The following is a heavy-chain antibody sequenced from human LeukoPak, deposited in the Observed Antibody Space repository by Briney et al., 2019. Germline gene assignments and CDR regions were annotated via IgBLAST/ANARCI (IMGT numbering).Heavy chain of an antibody. D-gene: IGHD3-10*01. V-gene: IGHV5-51*01. Sequence: GESLKISCNGSGYSVTSYWIGWVRQMPGKGLEWMGIISPGDSDTRYSTSFQGQVTISADKSISTAYLQWSSLKASDTAMYYCARQPRIGESVDYWGQGTLVTVSS. CDR1: GYSVTSYW. CDR3: ARQPRIGESVDY. CDR2: ISPGDSDT. J-gene: IGHJ4*02.